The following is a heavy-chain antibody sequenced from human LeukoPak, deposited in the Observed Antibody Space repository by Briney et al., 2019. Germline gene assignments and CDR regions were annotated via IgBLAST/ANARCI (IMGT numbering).Heavy chain of an antibody. D-gene: IGHD3-22*01. V-gene: IGHV5-51*01. CDR1: GYRFTSHW. CDR3: ARIPSPYYYDSSGYHRGAFDI. Sequence: PGESLKIPCWSSGYRFTSHWNGWVRQIPGKGLEWMGIIYYGDSVTRYSPSFQGQVTISADKSISTAYLQWSSLKASDTAMYYCARIPSPYYYDSSGYHRGAFDIWGQGTMVTVSS. J-gene: IGHJ3*02. CDR2: IYYGDSVT.